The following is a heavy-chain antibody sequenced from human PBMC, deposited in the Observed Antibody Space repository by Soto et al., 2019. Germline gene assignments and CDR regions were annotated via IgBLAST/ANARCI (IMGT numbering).Heavy chain of an antibody. V-gene: IGHV4-4*07. Sequence: LSLTCTVSGGPISSYYWSWIRQPAGKGLEWIGRIYTSGSTNYNPSLKSRVTMSVDTSKNQFSLNLSSVTAAADTAVYYCARDRITLANDAFDIWGQGTMVTVSS. D-gene: IGHD3-10*01. J-gene: IGHJ3*02. CDR1: GGPISSYY. CDR3: ARDRITLANDAFDI. CDR2: IYTSGST.